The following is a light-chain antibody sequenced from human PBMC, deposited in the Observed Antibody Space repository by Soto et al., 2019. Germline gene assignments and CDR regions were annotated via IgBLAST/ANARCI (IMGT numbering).Light chain of an antibody. CDR1: QSVSSY. J-gene: IGKJ4*01. V-gene: IGKV3-11*01. CDR3: QQRTDWVT. Sequence: EIVLTQSPATLSLSPGERATLSCRASQSVSSYLAWYQQKPGQAPRLLIYEASNRATGIPARFSGSGSGTDFTLTISSLEPEDFAGYDCQQRTDWVTFGGGTKVEIK. CDR2: EAS.